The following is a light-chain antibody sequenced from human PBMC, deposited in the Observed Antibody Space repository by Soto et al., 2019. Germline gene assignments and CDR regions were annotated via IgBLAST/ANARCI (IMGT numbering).Light chain of an antibody. CDR3: SSYAGSTTFDV. J-gene: IGLJ1*01. CDR1: NSDVGGYNY. CDR2: DVN. Sequence: QSVLTQPPYASGSPGQSVAISCTGTNSDVGGYNYVSWYQQHPGKAPKLMIYDVNKRPSGVPDRFSGSKSGNTASLTVSGLQAEDEADYYCSSYAGSTTFDVFGTGTKVTVL. V-gene: IGLV2-8*01.